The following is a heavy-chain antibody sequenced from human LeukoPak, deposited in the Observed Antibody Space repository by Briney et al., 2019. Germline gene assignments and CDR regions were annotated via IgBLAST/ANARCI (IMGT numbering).Heavy chain of an antibody. V-gene: IGHV3-30*18. D-gene: IGHD3-22*01. CDR2: ISYDGSNK. Sequence: GGSLRLSCAASGFTFSSCGMHWVRQAPGKGLEWVAVISYDGSNKYYADSVKGRFTISRDNSNNTLYLQMNSLRAEDTAVYYCAKGSRSSGHYSDYWGQGTLVTVSS. CDR3: AKGSRSSGHYSDY. CDR1: GFTFSSCG. J-gene: IGHJ4*02.